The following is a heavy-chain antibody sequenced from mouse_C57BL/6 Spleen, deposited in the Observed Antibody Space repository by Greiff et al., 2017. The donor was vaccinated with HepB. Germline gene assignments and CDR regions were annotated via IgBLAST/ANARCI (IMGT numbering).Heavy chain of an antibody. CDR1: GFTFSSYA. Sequence: EVKLVESGGGLVKPGGSLKLSCAASGFTFSSYAMSWVRQTPEKRLEWVATISDGGSYTYYPDNVKGRFTISRDNTKNNLYLQMSHLKSEDTAMYYCARDDDYGSSSNAMDYWGQGTSVTVSS. J-gene: IGHJ4*01. D-gene: IGHD1-1*01. V-gene: IGHV5-4*01. CDR2: ISDGGSYT. CDR3: ARDDDYGSSSNAMDY.